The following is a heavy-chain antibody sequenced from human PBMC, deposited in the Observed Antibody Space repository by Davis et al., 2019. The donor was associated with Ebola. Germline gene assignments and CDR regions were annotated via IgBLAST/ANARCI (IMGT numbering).Heavy chain of an antibody. V-gene: IGHV1-69*06. CDR2: IIPIFGTA. J-gene: IGHJ5*02. D-gene: IGHD6-6*01. CDR1: GGTFSSYA. CDR3: ARVRVYSSSSYWFDP. Sequence: SVTVSCKASGGTFSSYAISWVRQAPGQGLEWMGGIIPIFGTANYAQKFQGRVTITADKSTSTAYMELSSLRSEDTAVYYCARVRVYSSSSYWFDPWGQGTLVTVSS.